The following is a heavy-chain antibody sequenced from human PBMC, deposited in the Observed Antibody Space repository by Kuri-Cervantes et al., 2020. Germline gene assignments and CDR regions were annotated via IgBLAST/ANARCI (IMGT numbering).Heavy chain of an antibody. CDR1: GYSFTDHY. J-gene: IGHJ4*02. D-gene: IGHD3-16*01. CDR2: INPNSGGT. CDR3: ARGLGGYGLW. V-gene: IGHV1-2*02. Sequence: ASVKVSCKASGYSFTDHYMHWVRQAPGQGLEWMGIINPNSGGTNYAQKFQGRVTMTRDTSISTAYMELSRLRSDDTAVYYCARGLGGYGLWWGQGTLVTVSS.